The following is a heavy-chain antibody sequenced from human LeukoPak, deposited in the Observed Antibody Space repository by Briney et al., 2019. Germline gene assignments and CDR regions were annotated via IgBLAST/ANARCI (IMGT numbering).Heavy chain of an antibody. J-gene: IGHJ4*02. Sequence: PSQTLSLTCTVSGGSISSGGYYWSWIRQHPGKGLEWIGYIYYSGSTYYNPSLKSRVTISVDTSKNQFSLKLSSVTAADTATYYCATVPPVRAATDVGFSFDYWGQGTLVTVSS. D-gene: IGHD6-13*01. CDR3: ATVPPVRAATDVGFSFDY. CDR1: GGSISSGGYY. CDR2: IYYSGST. V-gene: IGHV4-31*03.